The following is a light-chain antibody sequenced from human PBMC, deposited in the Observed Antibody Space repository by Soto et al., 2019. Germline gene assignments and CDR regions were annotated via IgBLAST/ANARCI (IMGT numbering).Light chain of an antibody. CDR2: DVS. CDR3: SSYASSSPVV. V-gene: IGLV2-14*01. CDR1: NSDVGGYNY. J-gene: IGLJ2*01. Sequence: QSALTQPASVSGSPGQSITISCTGTNSDVGGYNYVSWYQHHPGKAPKLIIYDVSHRPSGVSDRFSGSKSGNTASLIISGLQAEDEADYYCSSYASSSPVVFGGGTKLTVL.